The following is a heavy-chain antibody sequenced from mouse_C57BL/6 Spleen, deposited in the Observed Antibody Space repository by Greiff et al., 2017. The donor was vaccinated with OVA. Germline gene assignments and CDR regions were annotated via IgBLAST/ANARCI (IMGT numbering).Heavy chain of an antibody. Sequence: QVQLQQPGAELVMPGASVKLSCKASGYTFTSYWMHWVKQRPGQGLEWIGEIDPSDSYTNYNQKFKGKSTLTVDKSSSTAYMQLSSLTSEDSAVYYWAKLRQYYFDYWGQGTTLTVSS. J-gene: IGHJ2*01. CDR3: AKLRQYYFDY. V-gene: IGHV1-69*01. CDR1: GYTFTSYW. D-gene: IGHD1-1*01. CDR2: IDPSDSYT.